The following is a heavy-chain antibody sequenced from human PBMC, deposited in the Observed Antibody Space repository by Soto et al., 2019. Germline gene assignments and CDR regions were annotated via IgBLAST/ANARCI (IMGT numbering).Heavy chain of an antibody. D-gene: IGHD2-2*03. V-gene: IGHV4-34*01. J-gene: IGHJ4*02. CDR3: ARAHYIGYSDY. CDR2: INHRGNT. CDR1: GGSFSGYY. Sequence: SETLSLTCAVYGGSFSGYYWSWIRQPPGKGLEWNGEINHRGNTNYNPSHKRRINIKEDTSKNQLYLKLSYVTAADTAVYYCARAHYIGYSDYWGQGTLVTVSS.